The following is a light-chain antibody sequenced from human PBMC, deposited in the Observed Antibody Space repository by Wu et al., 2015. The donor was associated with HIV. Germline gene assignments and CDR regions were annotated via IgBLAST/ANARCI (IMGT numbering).Light chain of an antibody. CDR2: GAS. CDR3: QHYVSSSYT. Sequence: EIVMTQSPATLSASPGDRVTLSCRASQSVSNNLGWYQQKLGQGPRLLIYGASTRATDIPTRLSGSGSGTDFTLTISRMEPEDFAVYYCQHYVSSSYTFGQGTKLEI. V-gene: IGKV3-15*01. J-gene: IGKJ2*01. CDR1: QSVSNN.